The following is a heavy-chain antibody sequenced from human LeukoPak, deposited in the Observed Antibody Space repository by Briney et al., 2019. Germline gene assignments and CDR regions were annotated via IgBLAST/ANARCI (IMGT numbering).Heavy chain of an antibody. J-gene: IGHJ4*02. CDR2: ISGSGGST. V-gene: IGHV3-23*01. CDR1: GFTFSSYA. Sequence: GGSLRLSCAASGFTFSSYAMSWVRQAPGKGLEWVSAISGSGGSTYYADSVKGRFTISRDNSKNTLYLQMNSLRAEDTAVYYCANLKTHYDYGDSELDYWGQGTLVTVSS. CDR3: ANLKTHYDYGDSELDY. D-gene: IGHD4-17*01.